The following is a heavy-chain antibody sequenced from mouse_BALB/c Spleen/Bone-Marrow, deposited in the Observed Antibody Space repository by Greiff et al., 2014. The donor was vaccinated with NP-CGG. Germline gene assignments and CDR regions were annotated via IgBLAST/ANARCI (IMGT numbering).Heavy chain of an antibody. CDR3: AREVRRYFDV. CDR2: IYPGGGYT. D-gene: IGHD2-14*01. Sequence: QVQLQQPGAELVRPGTSVEISYKASGYTFTNYWLGWVKQRPGHGLEWIGDIYPGGGYTNYNEKFKGKATLTADTSSSTAYMQLSSLTSEDSAVYFCAREVRRYFDVWGAGTTVTVSS. CDR1: GYTFTNYW. J-gene: IGHJ1*01. V-gene: IGHV1-63*02.